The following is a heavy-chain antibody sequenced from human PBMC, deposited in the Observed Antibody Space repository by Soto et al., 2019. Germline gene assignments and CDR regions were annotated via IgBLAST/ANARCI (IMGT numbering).Heavy chain of an antibody. CDR1: GGSISSYY. CDR3: VRQGYGELHDLVDV. D-gene: IGHD1-7*01. V-gene: IGHV4-59*08. J-gene: IGHJ6*02. CDR2: VHDSWGS. Sequence: PSETLSLTCTVSGGSISSYYWSWIRQPPGKGLEWIGYVHDSWGSHYNPSLKSRVAISLDTSKSQFSLKLTSVTATDTAVYYFVRQGYGELHDLVDVWGQGTTVTVS.